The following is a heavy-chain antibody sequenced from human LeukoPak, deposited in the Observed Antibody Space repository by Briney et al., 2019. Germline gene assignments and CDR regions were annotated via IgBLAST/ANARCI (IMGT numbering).Heavy chain of an antibody. CDR2: INHSGST. J-gene: IGHJ4*02. V-gene: IGHV4-34*01. CDR1: GGSFSGYY. CDR3: ARGSRIAVAGRFFDY. Sequence: SETLSLTCAVYGGSFSGYYWSWIRQPPGKGLEWIGEINHSGSTNYSPSLKSRVTISVDTSKNQFSLKLSSVTAADTAVYYCARGSRIAVAGRFFDYWGQGTLVTVSS. D-gene: IGHD6-19*01.